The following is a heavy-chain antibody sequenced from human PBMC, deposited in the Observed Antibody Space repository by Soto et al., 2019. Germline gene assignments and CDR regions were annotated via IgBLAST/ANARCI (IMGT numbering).Heavy chain of an antibody. CDR1: GGSISSSSYY. V-gene: IGHV4-39*01. Sequence: PSETLSLTCTVSGGSISSSSYYWGWIRQPPGKGLEWIGSIYYSGSTYYNPSLKSRVTISVDTSKNQFSLKLSSVTAADTAVYYCASVKLELQPYWGQGTLVTVSS. D-gene: IGHD1-7*01. J-gene: IGHJ4*02. CDR3: ASVKLELQPY. CDR2: IYYSGST.